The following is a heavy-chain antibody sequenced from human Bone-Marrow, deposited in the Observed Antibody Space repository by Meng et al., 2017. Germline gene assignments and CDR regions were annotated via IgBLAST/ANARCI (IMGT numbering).Heavy chain of an antibody. CDR1: GFMFSDHY. D-gene: IGHD4-17*01. V-gene: IGHV3-15*01. Sequence: SGFMFSDHYMDWDRQAPGKGLEWVGRIKSKTDGGTTDYAAPVKGRFTISRDDSKNTLYLQMNSLKTEDTAVYYCTAVNYGDYQLYWGQGTLVTVSS. J-gene: IGHJ4*02. CDR3: TAVNYGDYQLY. CDR2: IKSKTDGGTT.